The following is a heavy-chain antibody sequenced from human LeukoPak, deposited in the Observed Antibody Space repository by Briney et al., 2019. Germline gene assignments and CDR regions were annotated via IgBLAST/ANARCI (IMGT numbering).Heavy chain of an antibody. CDR3: ARGPAPGASFFDY. D-gene: IGHD1-26*01. V-gene: IGHV1-69*13. Sequence: SVKVSCKASGGTFSSYAISWVRQAPGQGLEWMGGINPIFGTANYAQKFQGRVTITADESTSTAYMELSSLRSEDTAVYYCARGPAPGASFFDYWGQGTLVTVSS. CDR2: INPIFGTA. J-gene: IGHJ4*02. CDR1: GGTFSSYA.